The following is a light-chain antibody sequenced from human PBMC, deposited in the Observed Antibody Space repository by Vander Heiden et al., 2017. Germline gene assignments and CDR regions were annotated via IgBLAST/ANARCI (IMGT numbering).Light chain of an antibody. V-gene: IGLV2-11*01. J-gene: IGLJ3*02. CDR2: DVT. CDR1: SSDVGGYNF. Sequence: QSALTQPRSVSGSPGQSVTISCTGTSSDVGGYNFVSWYQQHPGKAPKLFIYDVTKRPSGVPDRFSGSKSGTTASLTISGLQAEDEADYYCCSYAGTYTVFGGGTKLTVL. CDR3: CSYAGTYTV.